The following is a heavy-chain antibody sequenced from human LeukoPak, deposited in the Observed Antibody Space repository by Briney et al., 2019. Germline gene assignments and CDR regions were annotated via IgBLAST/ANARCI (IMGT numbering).Heavy chain of an antibody. V-gene: IGHV3-9*01. Sequence: GGSLRLSCAASGFTFDDYAMHWVRQAPGKGLEWVSGISWNSGSIGYADSVKGRFTISRDNAKNSLYLQMNSLRAEDTAVYYCARSKYRIVVVTRFDYWGQGTLVTVSS. CDR2: ISWNSGSI. CDR1: GFTFDDYA. J-gene: IGHJ4*02. D-gene: IGHD3-22*01. CDR3: ARSKYRIVVVTRFDY.